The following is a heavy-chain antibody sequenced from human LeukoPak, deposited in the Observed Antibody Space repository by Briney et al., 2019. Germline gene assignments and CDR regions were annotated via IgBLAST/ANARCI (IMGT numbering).Heavy chain of an antibody. V-gene: IGHV3-30-3*02. J-gene: IGHJ4*02. CDR3: VKVLRFLEWLYAD. D-gene: IGHD3-3*01. CDR2: ISYDGSNK. Sequence: GRSLRLSCAASGFTFSSYAMHWVRQAPGKGLEWVAVISYDGSNKYYADSVKGRFTISRDNSKNTLYLQMNSLRAEDTAVYYCVKVLRFLEWLYADWGQGTLVTVSS. CDR1: GFTFSSYA.